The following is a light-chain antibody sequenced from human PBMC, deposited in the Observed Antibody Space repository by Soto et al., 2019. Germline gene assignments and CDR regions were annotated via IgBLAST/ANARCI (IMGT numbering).Light chain of an antibody. V-gene: IGLV2-14*01. J-gene: IGLJ3*02. CDR3: SSYTSSSTLDWV. CDR2: DVS. Sequence: QSVLTQPASVSGSPGQSITISCTGTSSDVGGYNYVSWYQQHPGKAPKLMIYDVSNRPSGVSNRFSGSKSGNTASLTISGLRAEDEADYYCSSYTSSSTLDWVFGGGTQLTVL. CDR1: SSDVGGYNY.